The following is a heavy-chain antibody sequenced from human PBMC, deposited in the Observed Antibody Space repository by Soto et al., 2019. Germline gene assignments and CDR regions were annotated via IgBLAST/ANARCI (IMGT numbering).Heavy chain of an antibody. CDR1: GGSISSGGYS. CDR3: ASNRGGYSGFDYYY. J-gene: IGHJ4*02. Sequence: QLQLQESGSGLVKPSQTLSLICAVSGGSISSGGYSWSWIRQPPGKGLEWIGYIYHSGSTYYNPSLQSRVTISVDRSKNQFALKRSSVTAADTDVYYCASNRGGYSGFDYYYWGQGTLVTVSS. D-gene: IGHD5-12*01. V-gene: IGHV4-30-2*01. CDR2: IYHSGST.